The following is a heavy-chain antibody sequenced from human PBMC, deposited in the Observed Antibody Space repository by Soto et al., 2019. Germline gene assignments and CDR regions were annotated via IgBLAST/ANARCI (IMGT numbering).Heavy chain of an antibody. CDR3: ASSMRGVVPWFDP. CDR1: GCSINNYY. V-gene: IGHV4-59*01. D-gene: IGHD2-8*01. Sequence: TSETLSLTRTVPGCSINNYYWGLIPQPPGKGLEWIGYIYYSGSTNYNPSLKSRVTISVDTSKSQFSLKLSSVTAADTAVYYCASSMRGVVPWFDPWGQGTLVTVSS. CDR2: IYYSGST. J-gene: IGHJ5*02.